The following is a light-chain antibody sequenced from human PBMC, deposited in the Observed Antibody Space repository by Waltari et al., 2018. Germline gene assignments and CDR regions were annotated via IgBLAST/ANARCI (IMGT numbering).Light chain of an antibody. V-gene: IGLV2-14*03. Sequence: QSALTQPASVSGSPGQSITIPCTGAHSDVGVYNYVSWYQQYPGKAPKLIIYDVTQRPSGISNRFSGSKSGNTASLTISGLQTEDEAYYHCGSYTARSTYVFGTGTKVTVL. J-gene: IGLJ1*01. CDR3: GSYTARSTYV. CDR1: HSDVGVYNY. CDR2: DVT.